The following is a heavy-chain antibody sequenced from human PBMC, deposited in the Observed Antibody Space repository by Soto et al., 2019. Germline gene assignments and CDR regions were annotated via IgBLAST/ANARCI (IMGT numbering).Heavy chain of an antibody. CDR3: SREDNYYMDV. V-gene: IGHV1-69*04. J-gene: IGHJ6*03. Sequence: SLKVSCKASGGTFSIYTISWVRQAPGQGLEWMGRIIPILGIANYAQKFQGRVTITADKSTSTAYMELSSLRSEDTAVYYCSREDNYYMDVWGKGTTVTVSS. CDR2: IIPILGIA. CDR1: GGTFSIYT. D-gene: IGHD2-15*01.